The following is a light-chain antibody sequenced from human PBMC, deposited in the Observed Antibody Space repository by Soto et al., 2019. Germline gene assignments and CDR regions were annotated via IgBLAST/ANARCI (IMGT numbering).Light chain of an antibody. Sequence: QSVLTQPPSVSGAPGQRVTISCTGTSSNIGAGYDVHWYQQLPGTAPKVLIYGNSNRPSGLPDRFSGSKSVTSASRAITGLPADHEADCNSQSHDRTRSGYVLGTGTAVTVL. CDR3: QSHDRTRSGYV. CDR2: GNS. J-gene: IGLJ1*01. V-gene: IGLV1-40*01. CDR1: SSNIGAGYD.